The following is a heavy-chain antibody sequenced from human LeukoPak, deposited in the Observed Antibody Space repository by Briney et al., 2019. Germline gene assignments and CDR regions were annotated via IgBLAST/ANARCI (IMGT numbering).Heavy chain of an antibody. CDR1: GFTFSSYS. V-gene: IGHV3-30*04. J-gene: IGHJ4*02. CDR3: ARDPRTYSSGWYFFDY. D-gene: IGHD6-19*01. CDR2: ISFDGSNK. Sequence: GGSLRLSCAASGFTFSSYSMHWVRQAPGKGLDWVAVISFDGSNKYFADSVKGRLTISRDNSKNTLYLQMNSLRAEDTAVYYCARDPRTYSSGWYFFDYWGQGTLVTVSS.